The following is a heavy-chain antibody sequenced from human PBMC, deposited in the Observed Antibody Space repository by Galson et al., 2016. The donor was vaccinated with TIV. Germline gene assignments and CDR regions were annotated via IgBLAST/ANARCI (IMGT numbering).Heavy chain of an antibody. J-gene: IGHJ4*02. CDR1: GFSVSSVEVG. V-gene: IGHV2-5*02. CDR3: AHKKYCGYSSCHFDF. Sequence: PALVKPTQTLTLTCTVSGFSVSSVEVGVGWFRQTPGKAPEWLALIFWDDDRRYSPSLKTRLTTSKDTSKNQVVLIVTDMGPVDTATYFCAHKKYCGYSSCHFDFWGPGTLVTVSS. D-gene: IGHD5-12*01. CDR2: IFWDDDR.